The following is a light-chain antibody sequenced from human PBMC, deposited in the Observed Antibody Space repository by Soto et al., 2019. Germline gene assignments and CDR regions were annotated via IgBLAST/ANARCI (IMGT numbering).Light chain of an antibody. Sequence: EIVMTQSPATLSLSPGERATLSCRASQSVSSSYLAWYQQKPGQAPRLLIYGASSRATGIPDRFSGSGSGTDFTLTISSLEAEDFAVYYCQQYGSSPGTFRQGTKVEIK. V-gene: IGKV3-20*01. CDR2: GAS. CDR3: QQYGSSPGT. CDR1: QSVSSSY. J-gene: IGKJ1*01.